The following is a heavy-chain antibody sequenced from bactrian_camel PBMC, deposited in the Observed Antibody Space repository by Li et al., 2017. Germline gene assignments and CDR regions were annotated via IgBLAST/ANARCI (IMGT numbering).Heavy chain of an antibody. CDR1: GVPFDDSS. V-gene: IGHV3-1*01. CDR2: ITTDGTT. J-gene: IGHJ4*01. Sequence: VQLVESGGGSVQAGETLRLSCTPSGVPFDDSSMGWYRQAPGKEREFVSSITTDGTTNYADSVKGRFTISRDDAKNTVYLQLNSLTIEDTAMYYCANLDGHYWGQGTQVTVS. CDR3: ANLDGHY.